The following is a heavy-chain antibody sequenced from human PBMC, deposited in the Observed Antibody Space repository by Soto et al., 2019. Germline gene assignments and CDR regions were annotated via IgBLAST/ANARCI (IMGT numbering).Heavy chain of an antibody. CDR3: ARSVFP. Sequence: QVQLQESGPGLVTPSQTLSLTCTVSGGSISRGGYYWTWIRQHPGKGLEWIGYIYYSGSTYYNPCLKSRVTISVDTSKTPFSLKLSSVTAADTAVYYCARSVFPWGQGTLVTVSS. CDR1: GGSISRGGYY. CDR2: IYYSGST. V-gene: IGHV4-31*03. J-gene: IGHJ5*02.